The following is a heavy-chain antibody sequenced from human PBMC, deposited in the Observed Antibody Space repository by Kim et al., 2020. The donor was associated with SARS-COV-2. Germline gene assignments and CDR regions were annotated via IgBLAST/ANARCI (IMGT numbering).Heavy chain of an antibody. CDR2: IKEDGSGT. Sequence: GGSLRLSCAGSGFTFNSYWMSWVRQAPGKGLEWVANIKEDGSGTNCVESLKGRFTISRDNAKKSLFLQMNSLRAEDTAMYYCATEKVASASAFDYWGQGTQVTVSA. D-gene: IGHD5-12*01. CDR3: ATEKVASASAFDY. CDR1: GFTFNSYW. V-gene: IGHV3-7*03. J-gene: IGHJ4*02.